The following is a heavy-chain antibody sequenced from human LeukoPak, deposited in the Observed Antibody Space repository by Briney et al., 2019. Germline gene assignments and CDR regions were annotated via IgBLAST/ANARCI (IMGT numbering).Heavy chain of an antibody. CDR2: ISYDGSNK. J-gene: IGHJ4*02. D-gene: IGHD3-10*01. CDR1: GFTFSSYA. V-gene: IGHV3-30-3*01. CDR3: ARGLYYGSGSYSSFDY. Sequence: GGSLRLSCAASGFTFSSYAMHWVRQAPGKGLEWVAVISYDGSNKYYADSVKGRFTISRDNSKNTLYLQMNSLRAEDTAVYYCARGLYYGSGSYSSFDYWGQGTLVTVSS.